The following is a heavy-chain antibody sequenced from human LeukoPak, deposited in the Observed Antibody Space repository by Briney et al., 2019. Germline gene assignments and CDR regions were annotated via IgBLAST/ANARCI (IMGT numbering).Heavy chain of an antibody. Sequence: GASVKVSCKASGYTFTGYYIHWVRQAPGQGLEWMGWINPNSGGTNYAQKFQGRVTMTRDTSTSTAYMELSRLRSGDTAVYYCAREPVVLVPAAIFNWFDPWGQGTLVTVSS. V-gene: IGHV1-2*02. D-gene: IGHD2-2*01. J-gene: IGHJ5*02. CDR2: INPNSGGT. CDR3: AREPVVLVPAAIFNWFDP. CDR1: GYTFTGYY.